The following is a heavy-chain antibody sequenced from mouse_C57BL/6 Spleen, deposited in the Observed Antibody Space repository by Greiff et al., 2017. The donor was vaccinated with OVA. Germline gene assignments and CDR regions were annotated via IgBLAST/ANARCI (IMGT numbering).Heavy chain of an antibody. CDR1: GFSFTSYG. J-gene: IGHJ4*01. V-gene: IGHV2-2*01. CDR2: IWSGGST. D-gene: IGHD1-1*01. Sequence: QVQLKESGPGLVQPSQSLSITCTVSGFSFTSYGVHWVRQSPGKGLEWLGVIWSGGSTDYNAAFISRLSISKDNSKSQVFFKMNMLQADDTAIYYCARNSDGILRYCYAMDYWGQGTSVTVSS. CDR3: ARNSDGILRYCYAMDY.